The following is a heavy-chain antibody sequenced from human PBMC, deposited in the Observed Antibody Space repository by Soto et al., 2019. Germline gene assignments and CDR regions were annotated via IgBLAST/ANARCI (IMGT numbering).Heavy chain of an antibody. V-gene: IGHV3-30*04. J-gene: IGHJ4*02. CDR3: ARKLINIWARGGIDY. CDR2: TSYDGSFK. Sequence: QVQLVESGGSVVQPGRSLRLSCVASGFIFSSHAMYWVRQAPGKGLEWVAVTSYDGSFKFYADSVKGRFTISRDNSKNSLFLQMDSLRADDTAVYYCARKLINIWARGGIDYWGQGTLVTVSS. CDR1: GFIFSSHA. D-gene: IGHD2-8*01.